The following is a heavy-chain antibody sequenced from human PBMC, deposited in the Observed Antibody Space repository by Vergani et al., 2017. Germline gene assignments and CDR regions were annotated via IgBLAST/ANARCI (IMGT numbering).Heavy chain of an antibody. Sequence: QVQLQELGPGLVKPSETLSLTCAVSGYSISSGYYWGWIRQPPGKGLEWIGSIYHSGSTYYNPSLKSRVTISVDTSKNQFSLKLSSVTAADTAVYYCARQDIGSSDKYGMDVWGQGTTVTVSS. D-gene: IGHD2-2*01. V-gene: IGHV4-38-2*01. CDR1: GYSISSGYY. J-gene: IGHJ6*02. CDR3: ARQDIGSSDKYGMDV. CDR2: IYHSGST.